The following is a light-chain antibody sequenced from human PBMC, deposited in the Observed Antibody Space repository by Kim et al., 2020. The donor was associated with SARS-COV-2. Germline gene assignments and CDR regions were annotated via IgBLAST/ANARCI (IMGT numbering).Light chain of an antibody. CDR2: LEGSGSY. CDR1: SGHSSYI. V-gene: IGLV4-60*03. Sequence: SVKLTGTLSSGHSSYIIAWHQQQPGKAPRYLMKLEGSGSYNKGSGVPDRFSGSSSGADRYLTISNLQSEDEADYYCETWDSNTRVFGGGTQLTVL. J-gene: IGLJ3*02. CDR3: ETWDSNTRV.